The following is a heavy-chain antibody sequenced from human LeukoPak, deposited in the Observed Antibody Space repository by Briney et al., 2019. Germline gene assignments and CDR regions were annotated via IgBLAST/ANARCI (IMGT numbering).Heavy chain of an antibody. Sequence: GGSLRLSCAASGFTFSSYVMHWVRQAPGKGLEWVAIISYDGSNEYYADSVKGRFTISRDNSKNTLYLQMNSLRAADTAVYYCAKDQYSSGWYYFDYWGQGTLVTVSS. J-gene: IGHJ4*02. CDR1: GFTFSSYV. V-gene: IGHV3-30*04. CDR2: ISYDGSNE. CDR3: AKDQYSSGWYYFDY. D-gene: IGHD6-19*01.